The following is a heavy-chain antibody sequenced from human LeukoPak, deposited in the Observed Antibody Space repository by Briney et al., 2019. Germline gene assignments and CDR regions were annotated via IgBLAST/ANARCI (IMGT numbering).Heavy chain of an antibody. V-gene: IGHV1-69*04. Sequence: GASVKVSCKASGGTFSSYAISWVRQAPGQGLEWMGRIIPILGIANYAQKFQGRVTITADKSTSTAYMELSSLRSEDTAVYYCARDRASFDGSVDYWGQGTLVTVSS. D-gene: IGHD2-15*01. J-gene: IGHJ4*02. CDR2: IIPILGIA. CDR1: GGTFSSYA. CDR3: ARDRASFDGSVDY.